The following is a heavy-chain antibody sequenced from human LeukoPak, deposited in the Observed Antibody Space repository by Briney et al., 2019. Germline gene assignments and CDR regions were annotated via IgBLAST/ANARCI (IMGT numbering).Heavy chain of an antibody. CDR1: GGTFSIFP. J-gene: IGHJ1*01. CDR3: ARGPPDKTVTQSEYFQH. CDR2: IIPSFGIP. Sequence: EASVKVSCKASGGTFSIFPIGWVRQAPGQGLEWVGGIIPSFGIPHYGEVFQGRVTITADESTSTVYMDLSGLRFDDTAVYYCARGPPDKTVTQSEYFQHWGQGTLVTVPS. D-gene: IGHD4-17*01. V-gene: IGHV1-69*13.